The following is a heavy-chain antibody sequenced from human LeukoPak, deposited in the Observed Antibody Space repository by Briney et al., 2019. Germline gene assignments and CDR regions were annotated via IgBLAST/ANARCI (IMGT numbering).Heavy chain of an antibody. CDR2: IYTSGST. CDR3: AREPKYYYGSGTYWAIDY. Sequence: SETLSLTCTVSGGSISSYYWSWIRQPAGKGLEWIGRIYTSGSTNYNPSLKSRVTMSVDTSKSQFSLKLSSVTAADTAVYYCAREPKYYYGSGTYWAIDYWGQGTLVTVSS. D-gene: IGHD3-10*01. CDR1: GGSISSYY. J-gene: IGHJ4*02. V-gene: IGHV4-4*07.